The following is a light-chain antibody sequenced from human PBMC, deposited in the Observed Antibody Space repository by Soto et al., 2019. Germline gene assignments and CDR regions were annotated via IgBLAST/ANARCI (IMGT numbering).Light chain of an antibody. V-gene: IGLV2-8*01. CDR1: KSDIGVYDF. CDR2: EVV. J-gene: IGLJ1*01. CDR3: KSYAGSNTYV. Sequence: QSGLTQPPSASGSPGQSVTISFTGTKSDIGVYDFVSWYQHHPGKAPRLIIYEVVQRPSGVPDRFSGSKSGNTASLTVSGLQAADEADYFCKSYAGSNTYVFGSGTKVTVL.